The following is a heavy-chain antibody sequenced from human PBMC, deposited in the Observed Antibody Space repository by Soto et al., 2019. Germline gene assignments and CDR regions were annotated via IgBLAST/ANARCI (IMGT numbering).Heavy chain of an antibody. CDR3: ARATDYDFWSGPLSFYGMDV. CDR2: IYPGDSDT. D-gene: IGHD3-3*01. CDR1: GYSFTSYW. V-gene: IGHV5-51*01. J-gene: IGHJ6*02. Sequence: GESLKISCKGSGYSFTSYWIGWVRQMPGKGLEWMGIIYPGDSDTRYSPSFQGQVTISADKSISTAYLQWSSLKASDTAMYYCARATDYDFWSGPLSFYGMDVWGQGTTVTVSS.